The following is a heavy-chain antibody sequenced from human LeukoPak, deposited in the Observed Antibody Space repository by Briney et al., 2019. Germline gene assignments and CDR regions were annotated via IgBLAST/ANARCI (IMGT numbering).Heavy chain of an antibody. V-gene: IGHV1-69*04. Sequence: ASVKVSCKASGGTFSSYAISWVRQAPGQGLEWMGRIIPILGIANYAQKFQGRVTITADKSTSTAYMELSSLRSEDTAVYCCASVLSGIAVAWSFDPCGQGTLVTVSS. CDR2: IIPILGIA. CDR1: GGTFSSYA. J-gene: IGHJ5*02. CDR3: ASVLSGIAVAWSFDP. D-gene: IGHD6-19*01.